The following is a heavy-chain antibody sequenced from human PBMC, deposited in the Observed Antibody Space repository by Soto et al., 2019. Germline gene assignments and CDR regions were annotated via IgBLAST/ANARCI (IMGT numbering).Heavy chain of an antibody. CDR3: ARDGGLVIAVAGTETPYYYYYGMDV. V-gene: IGHV1-18*01. CDR2: ISAYNGNT. CDR1: GYTFTSYG. J-gene: IGHJ6*02. Sequence: ASVKVSCKASGYTFTSYGISWVRQAPGQGLEWMGWISAYNGNTNYAQKLQGRVTMTTDTSTSTAYMELRSLRSDDTAVYYCARDGGLVIAVAGTETPYYYYYGMDVWGQGTTVTVSS. D-gene: IGHD6-19*01.